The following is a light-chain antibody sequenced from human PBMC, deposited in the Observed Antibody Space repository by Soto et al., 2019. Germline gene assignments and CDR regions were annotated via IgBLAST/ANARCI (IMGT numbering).Light chain of an antibody. J-gene: IGKJ1*01. CDR1: QSLIHSDGSTY. Sequence: DVVMTQSPLSLPVTLGQPASISCRSSQSLIHSDGSTYLSWFQQRPGRSPRRLIYEVSDRDSGGXDXYSGSGAGTDFTLKISRVEAEDVGVYYCMQGTHWPWTFGQGTEVEIK. V-gene: IGKV2-30*02. CDR3: MQGTHWPWT. CDR2: EVS.